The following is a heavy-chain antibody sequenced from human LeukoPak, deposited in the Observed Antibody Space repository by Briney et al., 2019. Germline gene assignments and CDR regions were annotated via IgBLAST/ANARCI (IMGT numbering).Heavy chain of an antibody. Sequence: PGGSLRLSYAASGFTVSSNYMSWVRQAPGKGLEWVSVIYSGGRTYYADSVKGRFTISRDNSKNTLYLQMNGLRAEDTAVYYCARVRVPAAMGEYYFDYWGQGTLVTVSS. CDR1: GFTVSSNY. J-gene: IGHJ4*02. CDR3: ARVRVPAAMGEYYFDY. V-gene: IGHV3-53*01. D-gene: IGHD2-2*01. CDR2: IYSGGRT.